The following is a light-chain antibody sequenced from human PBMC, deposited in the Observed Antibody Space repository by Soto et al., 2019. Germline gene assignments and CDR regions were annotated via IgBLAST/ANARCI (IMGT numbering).Light chain of an antibody. CDR3: QQYNSCSLT. CDR2: DAS. Sequence: IRMTQSPPSLSASVGDRVTITCRASQSISSWLAWYQQKPGKAPKLLIYDASSLESGVPSRFSGSGSGTEFTLTISSLQPDDFATYYCQQYNSCSLTFGGGTKVDIK. J-gene: IGKJ4*01. CDR1: QSISSW. V-gene: IGKV1-5*01.